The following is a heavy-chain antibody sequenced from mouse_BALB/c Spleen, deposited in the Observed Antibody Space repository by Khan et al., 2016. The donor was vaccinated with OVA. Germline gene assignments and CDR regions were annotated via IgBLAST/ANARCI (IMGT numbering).Heavy chain of an antibody. CDR3: ERDGSRYNYAMDY. CDR1: GYSITSDYA. Sequence: VQLKESGPGLVKPSQSLSLTCTVTGYSITSDYAWYWIRQFPGNKLEWMGYISYSGSTSYNPSLKSRISITRDTSKNQFFLQLNSVTTEDTATYYCERDGSRYNYAMDYWGQGTAVTVSS. V-gene: IGHV3-2*02. CDR2: ISYSGST. D-gene: IGHD2-3*01. J-gene: IGHJ4*01.